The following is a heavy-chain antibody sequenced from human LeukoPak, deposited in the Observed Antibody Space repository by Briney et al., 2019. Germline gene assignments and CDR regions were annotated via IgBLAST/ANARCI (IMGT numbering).Heavy chain of an antibody. CDR2: ISSSSSYI. D-gene: IGHD2-2*01. CDR1: GFTFSSYS. J-gene: IGHJ5*02. CDR3: ARDLTPRTLIVVVPAAINWFDP. Sequence: PGGSLRLSCAASGFTFSSYSMNWVRQAPGKGLEWVSSISSSSSYIYYADSVKGRFTISRDNAKNSLYLQMNSLRAEDTAVYYCARDLTPRTLIVVVPAAINWFDPWGQGTLVTVSS. V-gene: IGHV3-21*01.